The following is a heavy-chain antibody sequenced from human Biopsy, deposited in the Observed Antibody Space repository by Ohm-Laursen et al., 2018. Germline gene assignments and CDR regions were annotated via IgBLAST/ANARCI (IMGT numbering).Heavy chain of an antibody. J-gene: IGHJ3*02. D-gene: IGHD6-19*01. V-gene: IGHV4-59*08. CDR2: ISYSRDT. CDR3: AKHGSGWTGDDAFHI. Sequence: SETLSLTCTVSGGSISGSSWSWIRQAPGKGLEWIGYISYSRDTNYNPSLKSRITISVDTSKNQFSLKLTSVTAVDTAVYYCAKHGSGWTGDDAFHIWGQGTMVTVST. CDR1: GGSISGSS.